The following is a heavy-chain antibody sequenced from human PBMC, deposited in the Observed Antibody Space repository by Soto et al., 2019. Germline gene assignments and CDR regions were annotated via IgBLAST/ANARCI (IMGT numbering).Heavy chain of an antibody. V-gene: IGHV3-30-3*01. J-gene: IGHJ6*02. CDR3: ANLLNVAAAGTPHYFGFDV. CDR1: GFTFSIYP. D-gene: IGHD6-13*01. Sequence: QVQLVESGGGVVQPGRSLRLSCAASGFTFSIYPMHWVRQAPGKGLEWVAFISFDGNRIFYADSVKGRFTISRDNSKNTVSLQMNNLRPGDAAVYHCANLLNVAAAGTPHYFGFDVWGQGTTVIVS. CDR2: ISFDGNRI.